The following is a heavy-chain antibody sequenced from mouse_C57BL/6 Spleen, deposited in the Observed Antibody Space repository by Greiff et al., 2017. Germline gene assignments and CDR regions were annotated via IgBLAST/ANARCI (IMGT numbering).Heavy chain of an antibody. CDR1: GFTFSSYT. V-gene: IGHV5-9*01. CDR2: ISGGGGNT. J-gene: IGHJ2*01. Sequence: EVMLMESGGGLVKPGGSLKLSCAASGFTFSSYTMSWVRQTPEKRLEWVATISGGGGNTYYPDSVKGRFTISRDNAKNTLYLQMSRLRSEDTALYYCARPDGYYIFDYWGQGTTLTVSS. CDR3: ARPDGYYIFDY. D-gene: IGHD2-3*01.